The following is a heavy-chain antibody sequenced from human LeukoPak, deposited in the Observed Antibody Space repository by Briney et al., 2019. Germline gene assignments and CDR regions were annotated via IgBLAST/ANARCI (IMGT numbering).Heavy chain of an antibody. D-gene: IGHD5-12*01. CDR3: ARGGGYASPIGY. V-gene: IGHV4-59*01. J-gene: IGHJ4*02. Sequence: SETLSLTCTRSGGSISTYFWSWIRQPPGKGLEWIGYIYHSGSTYYNPSLKSRVTISVDTSKNQFSLKLSSVTAADTAVYYCARGGGYASPIGYWGQGALVTVSS. CDR2: IYHSGST. CDR1: GGSISTYF.